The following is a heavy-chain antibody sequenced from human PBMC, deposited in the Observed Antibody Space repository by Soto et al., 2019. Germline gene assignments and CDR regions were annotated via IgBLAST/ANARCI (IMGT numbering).Heavy chain of an antibody. D-gene: IGHD2-21*02. J-gene: IGHJ4*02. Sequence: QVQLVESGGGVVQPGRSLRLSCAASGFTFSSYAMHWVRQAPGKGLEWVAVISYDGSNKYYAHSVKGRFTISRDNSKNTLYLQMNSLRAEDRDVYYCARAYEGDDFDYWGQGTLVTVSS. V-gene: IGHV3-30-3*01. CDR3: ARAYEGDDFDY. CDR2: ISYDGSNK. CDR1: GFTFSSYA.